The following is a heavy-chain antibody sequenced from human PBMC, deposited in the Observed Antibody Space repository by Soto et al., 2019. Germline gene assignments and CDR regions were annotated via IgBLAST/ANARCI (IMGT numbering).Heavy chain of an antibody. V-gene: IGHV4-34*01. CDR1: GGSFSGYY. J-gene: IGHJ6*03. CDR3: ARVPGYYYYYYYMDV. Sequence: PSETLSLTCAVYGGSFSGYYWIWIRQPPGKGLEWIGEINHSGSTNYNPSLKSRVTISVDTSKNQFSLKLSSVTAADTAVYYCARVPGYYYYYYYMDVWGKGTTVTVSS. D-gene: IGHD5-18*01. CDR2: INHSGST.